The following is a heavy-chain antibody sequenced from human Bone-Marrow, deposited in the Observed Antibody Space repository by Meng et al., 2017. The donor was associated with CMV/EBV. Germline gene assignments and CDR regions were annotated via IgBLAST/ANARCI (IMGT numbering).Heavy chain of an antibody. V-gene: IGHV3-48*04. CDR2: ISSSSTI. D-gene: IGHD3-3*01. Sequence: GESLKISCAASGFTFSSYSMNWVRQAPGKGLEWVSYISSSSTIYYADSVKGRFTISRDNAKNSLYLQMNSLRAEDTAVYYCARGKDPTYYDFWSGYYGFDYWGQGTLVTVSS. J-gene: IGHJ4*02. CDR1: GFTFSSYS. CDR3: ARGKDPTYYDFWSGYYGFDY.